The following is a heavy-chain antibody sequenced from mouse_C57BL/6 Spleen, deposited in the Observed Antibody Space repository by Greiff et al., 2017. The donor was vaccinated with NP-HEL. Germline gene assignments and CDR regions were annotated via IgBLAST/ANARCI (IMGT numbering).Heavy chain of an antibody. D-gene: IGHD3-2*02. CDR3: ARSPAQSYYFDY. CDR1: GYTFTSYW. CDR2: IYPGSGST. V-gene: IGHV1-55*01. Sequence: QVHVKQPGAELVKPGASVKMSCKASGYTFTSYWITWVKQRPGQGLEWIGDIYPGSGSTNYNEKFKSKATLTVDTSSSTAYMQLSSLTSEDSAVYYCARSPAQSYYFDYWGQGTTLTVSS. J-gene: IGHJ2*01.